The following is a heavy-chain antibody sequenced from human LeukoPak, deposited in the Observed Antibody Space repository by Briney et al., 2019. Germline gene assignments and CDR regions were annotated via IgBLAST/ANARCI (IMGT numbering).Heavy chain of an antibody. CDR2: IWYDGSNK. D-gene: IGHD5-12*01. Sequence: GGSLRLSCAASGFTFSSYGMHWVRQAPGKGLEWVAFIWYDGSNKYYADSVKGRFTISRDNSKNTLYLQMNSLRAEDTAVYYCANGFVDTWGQGTLVTVSS. CDR3: ANGFVDT. V-gene: IGHV3-30*02. CDR1: GFTFSSYG. J-gene: IGHJ5*02.